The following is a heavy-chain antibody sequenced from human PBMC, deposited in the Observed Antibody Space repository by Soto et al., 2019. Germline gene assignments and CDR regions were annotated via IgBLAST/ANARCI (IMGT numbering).Heavy chain of an antibody. Sequence: SETLSLTCTVSSDSSSSYKWSWIRQTPGKGLEWIGYIDNNGGINYNPYLRSRITITISIDTSTKQVSLSLSFVTAADTAVYYCVRQGFGPLHGLVDVWGQGTTVT. D-gene: IGHD3-10*01. J-gene: IGHJ6*02. CDR1: SDSSSSYK. CDR2: IDNNGGI. V-gene: IGHV4-59*08. CDR3: VRQGFGPLHGLVDV.